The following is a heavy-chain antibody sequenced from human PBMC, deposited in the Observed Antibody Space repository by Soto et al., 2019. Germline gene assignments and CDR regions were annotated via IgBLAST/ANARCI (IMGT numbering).Heavy chain of an antibody. CDR3: ARHNPDYGARNYYGMDV. Sequence: ASVKVSCKASGGTFSSYAISWVRQAPGQGLEWMGGIIPIFGTANYAQKFQGRVTITADESTSTAYMELSSLRSEDTAVYYCARHNPDYGARNYYGMDVWGQGTTVTVSS. V-gene: IGHV1-69*13. CDR2: IIPIFGTA. CDR1: GGTFSSYA. D-gene: IGHD4-17*01. J-gene: IGHJ6*02.